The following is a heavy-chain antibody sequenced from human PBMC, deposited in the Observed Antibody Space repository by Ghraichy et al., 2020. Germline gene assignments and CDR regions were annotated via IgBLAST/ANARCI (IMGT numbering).Heavy chain of an antibody. CDR1: GGSISSYY. V-gene: IGHV4-59*01. J-gene: IGHJ6*02. CDR2: IYYSGST. CDR3: ARDHIYGQRDYYYGMDV. D-gene: IGHD2/OR15-2a*01. Sequence: SETLSLTCTVSGGSISSYYWSWIRQPPGKGLEWIGYIYYSGSTNYNPSLKSRVTISVDTSKNQFSLKLSSVTAADTAVYYCARDHIYGQRDYYYGMDVWGQGTTVTVSS.